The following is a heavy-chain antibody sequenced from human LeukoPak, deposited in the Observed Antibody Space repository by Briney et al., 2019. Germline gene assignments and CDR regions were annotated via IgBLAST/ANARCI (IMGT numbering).Heavy chain of an antibody. CDR2: IYSGGST. CDR3: ARDQGYGLGAWFDP. CDR1: GFTVSSNY. Sequence: AGSLRLSCAASGFTVSSNYMSWVRQAPGKGLEWVSVIYSGGSTYYADSVKGRFTISRDNSKNTLYLQMNSLRAEDTAVYYCARDQGYGLGAWFDPWGQGTLVTVSS. V-gene: IGHV3-53*05. D-gene: IGHD5-18*01. J-gene: IGHJ5*02.